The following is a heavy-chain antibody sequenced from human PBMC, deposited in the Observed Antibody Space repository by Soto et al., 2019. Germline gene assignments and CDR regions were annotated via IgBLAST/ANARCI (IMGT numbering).Heavy chain of an antibody. CDR1: GGSINNYY. CDR3: ARSTAVAGPAYYFYYYYMDV. J-gene: IGHJ6*03. V-gene: IGHV4-59*01. CDR2: IYYTGGA. Sequence: SETLSLTCTVSGGSINNYYWSWIRQPPGKGLEWIGYIYYTGGANYNPSLKSRVTISVDTSKNQVSLRLSSVTAADTAVYYCARSTAVAGPAYYFYYYYMDVWGKGTTVTVSS. D-gene: IGHD6-19*01.